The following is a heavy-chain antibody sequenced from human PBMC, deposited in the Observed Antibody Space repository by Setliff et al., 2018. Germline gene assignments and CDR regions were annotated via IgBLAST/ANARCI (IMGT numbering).Heavy chain of an antibody. D-gene: IGHD1-1*01. CDR2: ISYDGSNK. CDR1: GFTFSSYA. V-gene: IGHV3-30-3*01. CDR3: AKDRMATTPRAYFGY. Sequence: PGGSLRLSCAASGFTFSSYAMHWVRQAPGKGLEWVAVISYDGSNKYYADSVKGRFTISRDNSKNTLYLQMNSLRAEDTAVYYCAKDRMATTPRAYFGYWGQGAPVTVSS. J-gene: IGHJ4*02.